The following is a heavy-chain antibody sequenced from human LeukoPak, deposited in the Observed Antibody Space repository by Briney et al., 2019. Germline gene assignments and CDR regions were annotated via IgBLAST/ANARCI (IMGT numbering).Heavy chain of an antibody. CDR2: VGVSGDTT. Sequence: GGSLRLSCAASGFTFSTYVMTWVRQAPGKGLEWVSAVGVSGDTTYYADSVKGRCTISRDNSKNTLYLQMDSLRVEDTAVHYCVKGGWGDYWGQGTLVTVSS. D-gene: IGHD3-16*01. J-gene: IGHJ4*02. V-gene: IGHV3-23*01. CDR3: VKGGWGDY. CDR1: GFTFSTYV.